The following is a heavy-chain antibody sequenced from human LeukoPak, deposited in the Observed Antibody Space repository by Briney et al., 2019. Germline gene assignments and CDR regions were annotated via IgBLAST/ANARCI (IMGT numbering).Heavy chain of an antibody. CDR2: VYTSGST. V-gene: IGHV4-4*07. Sequence: SETLSLTCTDSGGSISSYYWSWIRQPAGKRLEWIGRVYTSGSTSYNPSLKSRVTMSVDTSRNQFSLNLSSVTAADTAVYYCARVKTTVTSLSSYYYMDVWGKGTTVTVSS. J-gene: IGHJ6*03. CDR3: ARVKTTVTSLSSYYYMDV. CDR1: GGSISSYY. D-gene: IGHD4-17*01.